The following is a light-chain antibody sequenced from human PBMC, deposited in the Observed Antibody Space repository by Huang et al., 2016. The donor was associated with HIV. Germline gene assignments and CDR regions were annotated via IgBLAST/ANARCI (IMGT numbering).Light chain of an antibody. V-gene: IGKV1-27*01. Sequence: GDRVTISCRASQDINNYLAWYQQKPGKVPKLLIHAASTLQSGVPSRFSDSGSGTDFTLTISSLQPEDVALYFCQKYDSAPRTFGQGTKVEIK. CDR3: QKYDSAPRT. CDR1: QDINNY. CDR2: AAS. J-gene: IGKJ1*01.